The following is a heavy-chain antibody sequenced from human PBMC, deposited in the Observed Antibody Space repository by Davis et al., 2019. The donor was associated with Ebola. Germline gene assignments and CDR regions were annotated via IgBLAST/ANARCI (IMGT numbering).Heavy chain of an antibody. D-gene: IGHD6-19*01. J-gene: IGHJ2*01. CDR1: GYTFTSYG. CDR2: ISAYNGNT. Sequence: ASVKVSCKASGYTFTSYGISWVRQAPGQGLEWMGWISAYNGNTNYAQKFQGRVTMTRDTSTSTVYMELSSLRAEDTAVYYCARDQGSGWYNGYFDLWGRGTLVTVSS. CDR3: ARDQGSGWYNGYFDL. V-gene: IGHV1-18*01.